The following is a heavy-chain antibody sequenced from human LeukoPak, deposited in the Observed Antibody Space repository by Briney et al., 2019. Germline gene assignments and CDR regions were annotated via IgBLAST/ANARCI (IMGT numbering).Heavy chain of an antibody. CDR2: ISYDGSNK. D-gene: IGHD1-26*01. CDR1: GFTFSSYG. V-gene: IGHV3-30*03. Sequence: PGGSPRLSCAASGFTFSSYGMHWVRQAPGKGLECVAVISYDGSNKYYADSVKGRFTISRDNSKNTLYLQMNSLRAEDTAVYYCATLTGGDYWGQGTLVTVSS. J-gene: IGHJ4*02. CDR3: ATLTGGDY.